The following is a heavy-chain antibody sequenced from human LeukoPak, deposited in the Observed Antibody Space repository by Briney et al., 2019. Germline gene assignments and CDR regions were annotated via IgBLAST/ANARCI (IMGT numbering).Heavy chain of an antibody. Sequence: GGPLRLSCAACGFSFRTRWRHGLRQAPGRELVWVARIDYDGSSTAYPDSVKVRFTISRDNAKNTLYLQMNSLRAEDTAVYYCARGGQGAIDIWGPGTMVIVSS. CDR3: ARGGQGAIDI. CDR2: IDYDGSST. V-gene: IGHV3-74*01. J-gene: IGHJ3*02. CDR1: GFSFRTRW.